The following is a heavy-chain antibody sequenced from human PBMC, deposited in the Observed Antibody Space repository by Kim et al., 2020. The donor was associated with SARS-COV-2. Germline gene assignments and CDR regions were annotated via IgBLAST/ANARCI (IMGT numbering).Heavy chain of an antibody. D-gene: IGHD1-26*01. CDR2: ISGSGGST. CDR3: AKRNSGSYYSPEDY. J-gene: IGHJ4*02. Sequence: GGSLRLSCAASGFTFSSYAMSWVRQAPGKGLEWVSAISGSGGSTYYADSVKGRFTISRDNSKNTLYLQMNSLRAEDTAVYYCAKRNSGSYYSPEDYWGQGPWSPSPQ. V-gene: IGHV3-23*01. CDR1: GFTFSSYA.